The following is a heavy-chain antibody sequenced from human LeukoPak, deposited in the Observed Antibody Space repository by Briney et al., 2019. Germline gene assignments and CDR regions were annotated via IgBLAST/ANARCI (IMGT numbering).Heavy chain of an antibody. CDR3: ARRKYYYKFDP. CDR1: GGSFSGYY. J-gene: IGHJ5*02. CDR2: INHSGST. V-gene: IGHV4-34*01. Sequence: PSETLSLTCAVYGGSFSGYYWSWIRQPPGKGLERIGEINHSGSTNYNPSLKSRVTISVDTSKNQFSLKLSSVTAADTAVYYCARRKYYYKFDPWGQGTLVTVSS. D-gene: IGHD3-10*01.